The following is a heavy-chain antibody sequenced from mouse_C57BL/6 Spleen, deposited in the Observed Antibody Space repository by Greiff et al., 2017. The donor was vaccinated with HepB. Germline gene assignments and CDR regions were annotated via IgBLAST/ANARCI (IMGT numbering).Heavy chain of an antibody. V-gene: IGHV1-50*01. CDR2: IDPSDSYT. Sequence: QVQLQQPGAELVKPGASVKLSCKASGYTFTSYWMQWVKQRPGQGLEWIGEIDPSDSYTNYNQKFKGKATLTVDTSSSTAYMQLSSLTSEDSAVYYCARLYYGSSFHWYFDVWGTGTTVTVSS. J-gene: IGHJ1*03. CDR1: GYTFTSYW. CDR3: ARLYYGSSFHWYFDV. D-gene: IGHD1-1*01.